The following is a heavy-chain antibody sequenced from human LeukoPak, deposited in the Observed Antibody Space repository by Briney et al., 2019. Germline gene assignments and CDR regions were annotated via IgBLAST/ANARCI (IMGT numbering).Heavy chain of an antibody. CDR2: ISSNGGST. Sequence: GGSLRLPCAASGFTFSSYPMHWVRQAPGKGLEYVSAISSNGGSTYYANSVKGRFTISRDNSKNTLYLQMGSLRAEDMAVYYCARAETPQGVTYYYYGMDVWGQGTTVTVSS. CDR1: GFTFSSYP. CDR3: ARAETPQGVTYYYYGMDV. V-gene: IGHV3-64*01. D-gene: IGHD3-10*01. J-gene: IGHJ6*02.